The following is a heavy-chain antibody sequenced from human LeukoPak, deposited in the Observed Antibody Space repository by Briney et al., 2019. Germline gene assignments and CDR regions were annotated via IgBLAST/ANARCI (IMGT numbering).Heavy chain of an antibody. V-gene: IGHV3-11*03. CDR1: GFTFSDYY. J-gene: IGHJ4*02. CDR2: ISSSSTYT. CDR3: ARPSCSADTCHDC. D-gene: IGHD2-15*01. Sequence: GGSLRLSCAASGFTFSDYYMSWIRQAPGKGLEWVSYISSSSTYTNYADSVKGRFTISRDNAKNSLYLQMNSLRAEDTAVYYCARPSCSADTCHDCWGQGTLVTVSS.